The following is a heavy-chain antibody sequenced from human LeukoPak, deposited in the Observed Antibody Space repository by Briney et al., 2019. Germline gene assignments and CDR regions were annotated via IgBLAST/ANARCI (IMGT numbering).Heavy chain of an antibody. V-gene: IGHV3-7*03. CDR3: AKDSAAAAWPFQH. CDR2: IKQDGGER. D-gene: IGHD6-13*01. J-gene: IGHJ1*01. CDR1: GFSFSTYW. Sequence: PGGSLRLSCAAYGFSFSTYWMTWVRQAPGKGLEWVANIKQDGGERFYVDSVKGRFTISRDNAKNTLYLQMNSLRAEDTAVYYCAKDSAAAAWPFQHWGQGTLVTVSS.